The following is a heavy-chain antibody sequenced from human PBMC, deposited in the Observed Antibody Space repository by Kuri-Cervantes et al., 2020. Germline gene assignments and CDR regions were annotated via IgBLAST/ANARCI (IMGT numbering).Heavy chain of an antibody. D-gene: IGHD6-19*01. J-gene: IGHJ3*02. CDR3: ARVGQGISSGWYDLAXXSLGAFDI. V-gene: IGHV6-1*01. Sequence: QTLSLTCAISGDSVSSNSAAWNWIRQSPSRGLEWLGRTYYRSKWYNDYAVSVKSRITINPDTSRNQFSLQLNSVTPEDTAVYYCARVGQGISSGWYDLAXXSLGAFDIWGQGTMVTVSS. CDR1: GDSVSSNSAA. CDR2: TYYRSKWYN.